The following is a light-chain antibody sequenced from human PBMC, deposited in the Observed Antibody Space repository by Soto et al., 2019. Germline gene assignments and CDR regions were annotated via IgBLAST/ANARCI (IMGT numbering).Light chain of an antibody. V-gene: IGKV3-11*01. CDR1: ESVSRY. CDR3: QQRSNWPRT. J-gene: IGKJ1*01. CDR2: DAS. Sequence: EVVLTQSPASLSLSPGERATLSCRASESVSRYLAWYQQKPGQAPRPLIYDASNRATGIPARFSGSGTGTDFTLTISSLEPEDFAVYYCQQRSNWPRTFGQGTKVEV.